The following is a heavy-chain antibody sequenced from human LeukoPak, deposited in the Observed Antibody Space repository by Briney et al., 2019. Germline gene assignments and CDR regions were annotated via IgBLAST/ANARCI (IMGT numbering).Heavy chain of an antibody. CDR1: GGSISSYY. V-gene: IGHV4-59*12. J-gene: IGHJ3*02. CDR2: ISYSGST. CDR3: ARDSRVWLDAFDI. D-gene: IGHD3-16*01. Sequence: PSETLSLTCTVSGGSISSYYWSWIRQPPGKGLEWMGYISYSGSTNYNPSLKSRVTISVDASKNQFSLKVSSVTAADTAVYYCARDSRVWLDAFDIWGQGTMVTVSS.